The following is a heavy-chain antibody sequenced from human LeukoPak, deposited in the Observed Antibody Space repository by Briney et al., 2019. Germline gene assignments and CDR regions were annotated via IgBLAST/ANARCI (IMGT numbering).Heavy chain of an antibody. V-gene: IGHV3-72*01. J-gene: IGHJ4*02. CDR2: SRNKANSYTT. CDR1: GFTFSGHY. CDR3: ARAYTSGWYSPGY. D-gene: IGHD6-19*01. Sequence: PGGSLRLSCAAAGFTFSGHYMDWVRQAPGKGLEWVGRSRNKANSYTTDYAASVKGRFTISRGDSKNSLYLQMNSLKTEDTAVYYCARAYTSGWYSPGYWGQGTLVTVSS.